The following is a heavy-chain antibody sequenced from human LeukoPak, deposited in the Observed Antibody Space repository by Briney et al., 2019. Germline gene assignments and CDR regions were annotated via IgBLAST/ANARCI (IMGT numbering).Heavy chain of an antibody. CDR2: IYSGGST. J-gene: IGHJ4*02. D-gene: IGHD2-2*01. Sequence: GGSLRLSCAASGFTVSSNYMSWVRQAPGKGLEWVSVIYSGGSTYYADSVKGRFTISRDNSKNTLYLQMNSLRAEDTAVYYCAREHQLLYLDYWAREPWSPSPQ. CDR3: AREHQLLYLDY. V-gene: IGHV3-66*02. CDR1: GFTVSSNY.